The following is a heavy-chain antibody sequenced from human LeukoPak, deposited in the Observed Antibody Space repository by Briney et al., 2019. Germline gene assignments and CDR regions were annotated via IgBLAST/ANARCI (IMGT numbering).Heavy chain of an antibody. CDR2: ISSSSNTI. V-gene: IGHV3-48*02. CDR3: ARAVTVVTRGGLVFDY. CDR1: GFTFSSYS. J-gene: IGHJ4*02. D-gene: IGHD2-21*02. Sequence: GGSLRLSCAASGFTFSSYSMNWVRQAPGKGLEWVSYISSSSNTIYYADSVKGRFTISRDNAKDSLFLQMNSLRDEDTSVYYCARAVTVVTRGGLVFDYWGQGTLVTVSS.